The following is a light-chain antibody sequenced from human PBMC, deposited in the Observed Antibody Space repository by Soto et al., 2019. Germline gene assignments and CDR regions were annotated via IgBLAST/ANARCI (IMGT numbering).Light chain of an antibody. V-gene: IGLV2-8*01. CDR2: EVS. J-gene: IGLJ2*01. Sequence: QSVLTQPPSASGSPGQSVTISCTGTSSDVGGYNYVSWYQQHPGKAPKLMIYEVSKRPSGVPDRFSGSKSGNTASLTVSGLQAGDEADYYCSSYAGSNNPVVFGGGTKVTVL. CDR1: SSDVGGYNY. CDR3: SSYAGSNNPVV.